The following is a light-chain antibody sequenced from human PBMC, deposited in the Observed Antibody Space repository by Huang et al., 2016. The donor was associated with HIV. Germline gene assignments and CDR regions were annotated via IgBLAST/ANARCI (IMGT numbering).Light chain of an antibody. Sequence: DIVMTQSPLSLPVAPGEPASISCRSSQSLLNRNGLNYLDWYVQKTGQSQQLLIYLGSKRASGAPDRVSGSGSATNFTLRISGVEAEDVGVYYCMQALQTPYTFGQGTKLEIK. CDR2: LGS. J-gene: IGKJ2*01. CDR1: QSLLNRNGLNY. V-gene: IGKV2-28*01. CDR3: MQALQTPYT.